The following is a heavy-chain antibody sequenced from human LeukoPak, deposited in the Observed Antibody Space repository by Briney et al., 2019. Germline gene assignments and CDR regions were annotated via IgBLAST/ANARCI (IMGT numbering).Heavy chain of an antibody. CDR1: GFTFSSYW. CDR2: IKEDGSEK. CDR3: AREQTPSRAAMVTWYYYYYMDV. D-gene: IGHD5-18*01. J-gene: IGHJ6*03. Sequence: PGGSLRLSCAASGFTFSSYWMSWVRQAPGKGLEWVANIKEDGSEKYYVDSVKGRFTISRDNAKNSLYLHMNSLRAEGTAVYYCAREQTPSRAAMVTWYYYYYMDVWGKGTTVTVSS. V-gene: IGHV3-7*01.